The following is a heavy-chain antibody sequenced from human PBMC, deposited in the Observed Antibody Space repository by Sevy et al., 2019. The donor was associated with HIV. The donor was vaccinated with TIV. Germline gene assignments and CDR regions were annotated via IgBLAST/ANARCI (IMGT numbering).Heavy chain of an antibody. J-gene: IGHJ5*02. CDR2: IYYSGST. Sequence: SENLSLTCTVSGGSVSSGSYYWSWIRQPPGKGLEWIGYIYYSGSTNYNPSLKSRVTISVDTSKNQFSLKLSSVTAADTAMYYCARGLSSGWPLNWFDPWGQGTLVTVSS. V-gene: IGHV4-61*01. CDR1: GGSVSSGSYY. CDR3: ARGLSSGWPLNWFDP. D-gene: IGHD6-19*01.